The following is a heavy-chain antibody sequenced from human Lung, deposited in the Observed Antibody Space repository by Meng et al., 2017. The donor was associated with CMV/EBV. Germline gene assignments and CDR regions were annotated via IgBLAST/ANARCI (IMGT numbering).Heavy chain of an antibody. CDR1: GDSITNHNW. CDR2: IPHRGSS. D-gene: IGHD3-10*01. Sequence: QVPLRESGPALVKPSETLSLTGAVSGDSITNHNWWAWVRQPPGKGLEWIGEIPHRGSSAYNPSLKSRVSMSIDKSKNQFSLKLTSVTAADTAVYHCLRRSGGSVWGQGTLVTVSS. CDR3: LRRSGGSV. V-gene: IGHV4-4*02. J-gene: IGHJ1*01.